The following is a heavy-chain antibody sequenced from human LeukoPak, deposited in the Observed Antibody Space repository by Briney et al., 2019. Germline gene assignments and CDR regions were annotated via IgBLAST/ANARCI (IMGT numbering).Heavy chain of an antibody. D-gene: IGHD1-26*01. CDR3: AKEGAYPILPYDS. Sequence: GGSLRLSCAASGFTFSSYWMNWLRQAPGKGREWVANVKQDGSEKYYVDSVKGRFTISRDNAKNSLYLQMNSLRAEDTAVYYCAKEGAYPILPYDSWGQGALVTVSS. V-gene: IGHV3-7*01. CDR1: GFTFSSYW. CDR2: VKQDGSEK. J-gene: IGHJ5*01.